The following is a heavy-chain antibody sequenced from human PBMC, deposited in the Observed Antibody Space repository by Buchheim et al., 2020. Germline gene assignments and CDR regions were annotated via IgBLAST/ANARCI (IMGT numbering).Heavy chain of an antibody. D-gene: IGHD4-11*01. CDR3: ARVLSNYVLVDIWFDP. J-gene: IGHJ5*02. CDR2: STYSGSTI. Sequence: QVQLVESGGGLVKPGGSLRLSCAASGFTISDYHMSWIRQAPGKGLEWVSYSTYSGSTIYYADSVKGRFTISRDNANNSLYLQMNSLRAEDTAVYYCARVLSNYVLVDIWFDPWGQGTL. V-gene: IGHV3-11*01. CDR1: GFTISDYH.